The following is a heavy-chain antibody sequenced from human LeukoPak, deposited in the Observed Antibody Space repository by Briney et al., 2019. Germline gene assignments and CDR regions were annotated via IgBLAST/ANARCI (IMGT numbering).Heavy chain of an antibody. CDR2: IRSKAYGGTT. Sequence: GGSLRLSCTGPGFTFGDYAMSWFRQAPGKGLEWVGFIRSKAYGGTTEYAASVKGRFTISRDDSKSIAYLQMNSLKTEDTAAYYCTRDKGYHGSGSYRPTGYYGMDVWGQGTTVTVSS. CDR1: GFTFGDYA. V-gene: IGHV3-49*03. CDR3: TRDKGYHGSGSYRPTGYYGMDV. D-gene: IGHD3-10*01. J-gene: IGHJ6*02.